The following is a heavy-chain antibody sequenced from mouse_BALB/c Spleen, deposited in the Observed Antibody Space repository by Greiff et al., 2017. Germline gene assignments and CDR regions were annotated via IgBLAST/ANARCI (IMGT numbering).Heavy chain of an antibody. Sequence: EVHLVESGPDLVKPSQSLSLTCTVTGYSITSGYSWHWIRQFPGNKLEWMGYIHYSGSTNYNPSLKSRISITRDTSKNQFFLQLNSVTTEDTATYYCARFHYDYGRGSYAIDYWGQGTSVTVSS. V-gene: IGHV3-1*02. D-gene: IGHD2-4*01. CDR1: GYSITSGYS. J-gene: IGHJ4*01. CDR2: IHYSGST. CDR3: ARFHYDYGRGSYAIDY.